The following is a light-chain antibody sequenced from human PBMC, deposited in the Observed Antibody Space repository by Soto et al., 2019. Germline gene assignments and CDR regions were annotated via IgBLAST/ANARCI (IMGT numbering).Light chain of an antibody. CDR1: QSISSC. CDR2: GAS. J-gene: IGKJ1*01. V-gene: IGKV3-15*01. CDR3: QQYNNWPRT. Sequence: EIVMTQSPATLSVSPGERATLSCSPNQSISSCLAWYQQKPGQAPRLVMCGASTRATGIAARFSGSGSGTEFTLTISSLQSEDFAVYYCQQYNNWPRTFGQGTKVDIK.